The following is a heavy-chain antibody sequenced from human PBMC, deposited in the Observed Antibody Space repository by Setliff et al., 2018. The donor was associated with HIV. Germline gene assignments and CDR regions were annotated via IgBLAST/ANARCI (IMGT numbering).Heavy chain of an antibody. CDR2: IYHRGNT. Sequence: PSETLSLTCAVSGGSISSNNWWSWVRQPPGKGLEWIGEIYHRGNTNYNPSLKSRVTISVDTSKNQFSLKLMSVTAADTAVYYCARGDFRAVYDSSGFPFDYWGQGTLVTVSS. CDR1: GGSISSNNW. V-gene: IGHV4-4*02. D-gene: IGHD3-22*01. CDR3: ARGDFRAVYDSSGFPFDY. J-gene: IGHJ4*02.